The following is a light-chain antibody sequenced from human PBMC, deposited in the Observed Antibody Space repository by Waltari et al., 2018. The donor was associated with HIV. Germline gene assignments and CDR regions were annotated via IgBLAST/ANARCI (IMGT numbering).Light chain of an antibody. CDR3: QQYKTFPLT. CDR1: QAVFPA. CDR2: DAS. J-gene: IGKJ5*01. V-gene: IGKV1-13*02. Sequence: AILLTQTPPSLSASVGDRVTITCRASQAVFPAISWYQQKPGRPAKLLIYDASTLQSGVSLRFSGRGSVTNFSLTVNTLHPEDFATYYCQQYKTFPLTFGQGTRVEIK.